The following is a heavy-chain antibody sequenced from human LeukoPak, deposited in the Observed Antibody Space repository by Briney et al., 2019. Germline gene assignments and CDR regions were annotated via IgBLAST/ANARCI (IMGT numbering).Heavy chain of an antibody. CDR3: ARDPKDGYTYSGDYFDY. CDR2: IYYSGST. CDR1: GFTFSSYW. Sequence: GSLRLSCAASGFTFSSYWMSWIRQPPGKGLEWIGSIYYSGSTYYNPSLKSRVTISVDTSKNQFSLKLSSVTAADTAVYYCARDPKDGYTYSGDYFDYWGQGTLVTVSS. D-gene: IGHD3-16*01. J-gene: IGHJ4*02. V-gene: IGHV4-39*07.